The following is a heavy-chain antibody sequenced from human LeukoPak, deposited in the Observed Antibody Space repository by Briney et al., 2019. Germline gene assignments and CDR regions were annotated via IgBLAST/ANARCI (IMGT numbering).Heavy chain of an antibody. CDR1: GFTFRSYA. CDR3: AKDLGYCSSTSCFLDY. Sequence: GGSLRLSCAASGFTFRSYAMSWVRQAPGKGLVWVSAISGSGGSTYYADSVKGRFTISRDNSKNTLYLQMNSLRAEDTAVYYCAKDLGYCSSTSCFLDYWGQGTLVTVSS. D-gene: IGHD2-2*01. V-gene: IGHV3-23*01. J-gene: IGHJ4*02. CDR2: ISGSGGST.